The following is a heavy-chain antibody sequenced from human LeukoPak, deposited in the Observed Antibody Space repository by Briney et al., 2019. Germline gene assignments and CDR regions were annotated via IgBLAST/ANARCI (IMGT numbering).Heavy chain of an antibody. CDR3: ARARRYCSSTSCYTRFFWFDP. CDR1: GGSFSGYY. V-gene: IGHV4-34*01. J-gene: IGHJ5*02. CDR2: INHSGST. D-gene: IGHD2-2*02. Sequence: SETLSLTCAVYGGSFSGYYWSWIRQPPGKGLEWIGEINHSGSTNYNPSLKSRVTISVDTSKNQFSLKLSSVAAADTAVYYCARARRYCSSTSCYTRFFWFDPWGQGTLVTVSS.